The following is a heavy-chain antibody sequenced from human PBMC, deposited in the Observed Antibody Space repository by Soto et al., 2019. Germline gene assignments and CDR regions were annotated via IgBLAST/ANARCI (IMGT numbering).Heavy chain of an antibody. V-gene: IGHV1-18*01. CDR2: ISVHSGKT. D-gene: IGHD3-3*01. Sequence: VQLVQSGDEVKRPGASVKVSCKTSGYTFTSYGVTWVRQAPGQGLEWMAWISVHSGKTKFAESLRGRVTLTTDTSTGTAYMELRSLRSDDTAVYYCARDAFGVALFYYHGMDVWGQGTTVIVSS. J-gene: IGHJ6*02. CDR3: ARDAFGVALFYYHGMDV. CDR1: GYTFTSYG.